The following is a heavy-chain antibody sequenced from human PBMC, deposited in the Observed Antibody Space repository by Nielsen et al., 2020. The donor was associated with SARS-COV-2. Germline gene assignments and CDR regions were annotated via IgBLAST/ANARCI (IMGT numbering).Heavy chain of an antibody. CDR1: GFTFSSYA. D-gene: IGHD3-10*01. J-gene: IGHJ6*02. CDR3: ASTLWFGEVLHPDYGTDV. CDR2: ISGSGGST. V-gene: IGHV3-23*01. Sequence: GESLKISCAASGFTFSSYAMSWVRQAPGKGLEWVSAISGSGGSTYYADSVKGRFTISRDNSKNTLYLQMNSLRAEDTAVYYCASTLWFGEVLHPDYGTDVWGQGTTVTVSS.